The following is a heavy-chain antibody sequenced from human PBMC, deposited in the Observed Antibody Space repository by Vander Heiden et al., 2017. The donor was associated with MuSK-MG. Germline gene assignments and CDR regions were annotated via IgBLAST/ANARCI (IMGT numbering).Heavy chain of an antibody. D-gene: IGHD6-6*01. V-gene: IGHV1-8*01. CDR2: MNPNSGNT. CDR3: ARGRGSDSSSSNWFDP. CDR1: GYTFTSYD. J-gene: IGHJ5*02. Sequence: QVQLVQSGAEVKKPGASVKVSCKASGYTFTSYDINWVRQATGQGLEWIGWMNPNSGNTGYAQKFQGRVTMTRNTSISTAYMELSSLRSEDTAVYYCARGRGSDSSSSNWFDPWVQGTLVTVSS.